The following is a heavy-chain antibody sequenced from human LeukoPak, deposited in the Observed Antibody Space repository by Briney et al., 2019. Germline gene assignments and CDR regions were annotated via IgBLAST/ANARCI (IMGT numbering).Heavy chain of an antibody. CDR1: GYTFTGYY. Sequence: ASVTVSCKASGYTFTGYYMHWVRQAPGQGLEWMGWINPNSGGTNYAQKFQGRVTMTRDTSISTAYMELSRLRSDDTAVYYCARDSPVGYCSSTSCDTSEFDYWGQGTLVTVSS. D-gene: IGHD2-2*02. J-gene: IGHJ4*02. CDR2: INPNSGGT. CDR3: ARDSPVGYCSSTSCDTSEFDY. V-gene: IGHV1-2*02.